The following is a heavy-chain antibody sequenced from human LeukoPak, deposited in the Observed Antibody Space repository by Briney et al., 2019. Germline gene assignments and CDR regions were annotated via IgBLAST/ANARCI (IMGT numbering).Heavy chain of an antibody. CDR1: GFTFSSYA. V-gene: IGHV3-23*01. CDR3: AKNRLNSPRSAAGDS. Sequence: GGSLRLSCAASGFTFSSYAMSWVRQAPGKGLEWVSAITGSGGSTYYADSVKGRFTISRDNSKNTLHLQMNSLRAEDTAVYYCAKNRLNSPRSAAGDSWGQGTLVTVSS. D-gene: IGHD6-13*01. CDR2: ITGSGGST. J-gene: IGHJ4*02.